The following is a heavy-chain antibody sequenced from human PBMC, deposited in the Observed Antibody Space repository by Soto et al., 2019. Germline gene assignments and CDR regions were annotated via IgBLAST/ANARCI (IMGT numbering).Heavy chain of an antibody. CDR1: GYTFTSYD. V-gene: IGHV1-8*01. CDR3: ARLPSSITIFGVVIAPYYYYMDV. Sequence: GASVKVSCKASGYTFTSYDINWVRQATGQGLEWMGWMNPNSGNTGYAQKFKGRVTMTRNTSISTAYMELSSLRSEDTAVYYCARLPSSITIFGVVIAPYYYYMDVWGKGTTVTVSS. CDR2: MNPNSGNT. J-gene: IGHJ6*03. D-gene: IGHD3-3*01.